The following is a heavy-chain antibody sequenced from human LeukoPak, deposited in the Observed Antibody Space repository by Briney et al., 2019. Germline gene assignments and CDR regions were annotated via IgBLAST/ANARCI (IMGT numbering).Heavy chain of an antibody. CDR1: GFTLHNYG. V-gene: IGHV3-33*01. CDR2: VWYDGSHE. D-gene: IGHD5-24*01. J-gene: IGHJ4*02. CDR3: ARDGSAYNFDY. Sequence: GGSLRLSCAASGFTLHNYGMHWVRQAPGKGLEWVALVWYDGSHEFYADSVKGRFTISRDNSNNKVYLQMNNLRAEDTAVYFCARDGSAYNFDYWGQGVLVTVSS.